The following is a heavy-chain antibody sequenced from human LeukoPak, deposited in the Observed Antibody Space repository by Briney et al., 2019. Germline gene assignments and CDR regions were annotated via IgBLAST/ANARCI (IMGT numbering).Heavy chain of an antibody. Sequence: GGSLRLSCTSSGFPFSSRWMHWVRQVPGKGLEWVAVISYDGSNKYYADSVKGRFTISRDNSKNTLYLQMNSLRAEDTAVYYCAKVIAVAGPEGDYYGMDVWGQGTTVTVSS. V-gene: IGHV3-30*18. CDR2: ISYDGSNK. CDR3: AKVIAVAGPEGDYYGMDV. J-gene: IGHJ6*02. CDR1: GFPFSSRW. D-gene: IGHD6-19*01.